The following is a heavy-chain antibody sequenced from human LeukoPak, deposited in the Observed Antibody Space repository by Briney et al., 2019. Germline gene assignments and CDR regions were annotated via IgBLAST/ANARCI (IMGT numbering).Heavy chain of an antibody. CDR2: IRYDGSNE. Sequence: GGSLRLSCAASGFTFSSYGMHWVRQAPGKGLEWVAFIRYDGSNEYYADSVKGRFTISRDNSKNTLYLQMNSLRAEDTAVYYCASSRFLEWLLPFDYWGQGTLVTVSS. D-gene: IGHD3-3*01. V-gene: IGHV3-30*02. CDR1: GFTFSSYG. CDR3: ASSRFLEWLLPFDY. J-gene: IGHJ4*02.